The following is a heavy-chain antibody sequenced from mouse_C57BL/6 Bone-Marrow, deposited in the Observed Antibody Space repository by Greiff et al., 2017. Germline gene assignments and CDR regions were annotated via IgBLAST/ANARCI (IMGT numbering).Heavy chain of an antibody. CDR3: ARKGRRWYTWFAY. CDR1: GYTFTSYW. Sequence: QVQLQQPGAELVKPGASVKLSCKASGYTFTSYWMHWVKQRPGQGLEWIGMILPNSGSTNYNEKFKSKATLTVDKSSSTAYMQLRSLTAEDSAVCYCARKGRRWYTWFAYWGQGTLVTVSA. D-gene: IGHD2-1*01. J-gene: IGHJ3*01. CDR2: ILPNSGST. V-gene: IGHV1-64*01.